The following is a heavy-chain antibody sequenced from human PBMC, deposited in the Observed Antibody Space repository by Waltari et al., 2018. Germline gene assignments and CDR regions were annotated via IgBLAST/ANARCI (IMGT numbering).Heavy chain of an antibody. CDR1: GGTFGSET. Sequence: QVQLVQSGAELRKTGCSVKVSCKTSGGTFGSETIRWVRQAPGHGLEWVGRISPVPGIATDAHQFQGRVTISADTSTGTAYMAVNSLTADDTAVYYCAREYSHYYYMDVWGTGTTVTVSS. D-gene: IGHD6-6*01. CDR2: ISPVPGIA. V-gene: IGHV1-69*02. CDR3: AREYSHYYYMDV. J-gene: IGHJ6*03.